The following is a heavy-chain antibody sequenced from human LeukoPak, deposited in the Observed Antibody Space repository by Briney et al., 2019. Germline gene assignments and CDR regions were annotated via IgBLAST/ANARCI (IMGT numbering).Heavy chain of an antibody. CDR2: IYHSGST. V-gene: IGHV4-30-2*01. CDR1: GGSISSGGYS. J-gene: IGHJ3*02. Sequence: PSETLSLTCAVSGGSISSGGYSWSWIRQPPGKGLEWIGYIYHSGSTYYNPSLKSRVTISVGRSKNQFSLKLSSVTAADTAVYYCARGNYYGSGGDACDIWGQGTMVTVSS. D-gene: IGHD3-10*01. CDR3: ARGNYYGSGGDACDI.